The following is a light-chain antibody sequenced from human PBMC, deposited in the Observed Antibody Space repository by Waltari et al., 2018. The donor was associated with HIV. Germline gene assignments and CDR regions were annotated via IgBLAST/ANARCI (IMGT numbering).Light chain of an antibody. CDR2: GAS. V-gene: IGKV3-20*01. Sequence: TQSPATLSLSPGETAIVSCRASENMTSQYLAWYQQKSGQAPRLLLFGASTRNPGVPERFGGAGSGADFTLTVSRLEPEDFALYFCQQYAASPYTFGQGT. CDR3: QQYAASPYT. CDR1: ENMTSQY. J-gene: IGKJ2*01.